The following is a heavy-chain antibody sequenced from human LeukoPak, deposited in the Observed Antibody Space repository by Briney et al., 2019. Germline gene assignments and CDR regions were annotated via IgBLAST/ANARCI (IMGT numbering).Heavy chain of an antibody. CDR2: IYSGGST. D-gene: IGHD2-21*01. V-gene: IGHV3-53*01. Sequence: GGSLRLSCAASGFTVSGNYISWVRQAPGKGLEWVSVIYSGGSTYYADSVKGRFTISRDNSKNTVFLQMNGLRVEDTAVYYCARELSQIVWGGLDYGGQGTLVSVSS. J-gene: IGHJ4*02. CDR1: GFTVSGNY. CDR3: ARELSQIVWGGLDY.